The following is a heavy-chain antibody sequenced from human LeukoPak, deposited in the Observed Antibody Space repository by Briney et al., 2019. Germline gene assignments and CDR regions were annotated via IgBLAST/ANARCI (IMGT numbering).Heavy chain of an antibody. J-gene: IGHJ4*02. CDR3: TRENWYIDY. CDR1: GFTFSNYE. V-gene: IGHV3-48*03. Sequence: GGSLRLSCAASGFTFSNYEMNWVRQAPGKGLEWVSYISSSGSSIYYADSVKGRFTISRDNAKNSLYLQMNSLRAEDTAVYYCTRENWYIDYWGQGNLVTVSS. CDR2: ISSSGSSI.